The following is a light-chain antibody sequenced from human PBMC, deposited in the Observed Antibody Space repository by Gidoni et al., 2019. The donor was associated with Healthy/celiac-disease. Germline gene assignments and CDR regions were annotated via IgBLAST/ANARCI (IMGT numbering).Light chain of an antibody. CDR2: DNN. Sequence: SVLKQPPAVSAAPGEKVTSSCSGSSSNSGHNYVSWYQPLPGPAPKLLLYDNNKRHSAIPYRFSGSKSCTSATLGITALQTGDEADYYCGTWDRSPSVVVFGGGTKLTVL. CDR1: SSNSGHNY. CDR3: GTWDRSPSVVV. J-gene: IGLJ2*01. V-gene: IGLV1-51*01.